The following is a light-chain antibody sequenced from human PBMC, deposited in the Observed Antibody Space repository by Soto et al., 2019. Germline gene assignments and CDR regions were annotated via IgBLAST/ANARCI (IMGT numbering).Light chain of an antibody. CDR3: CSYAGSSTFDV. CDR2: EGS. J-gene: IGLJ1*01. Sequence: QSALTQPAAVSGSPGQSITISCTETSSDGGSYNLVSWYQQHPGKAPKLMIYEGSKRPSGVSNRFSGSKSGNTPSLTISGLQAEDEADYYCCSYAGSSTFDVFGTGTKVTVL. CDR1: SSDGGSYNL. V-gene: IGLV2-23*03.